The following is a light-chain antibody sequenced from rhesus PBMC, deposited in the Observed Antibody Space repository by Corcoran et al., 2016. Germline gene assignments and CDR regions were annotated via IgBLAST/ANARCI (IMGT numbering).Light chain of an antibody. J-gene: IGKJ2*01. CDR3: QYAYDPPYS. Sequence: DIQMTQSPSSLSASVGDRVTITCRASENVHNNLNWYQQKPGKAPNLLIYKASILRSGVPLRFSGSGFGTDYTFTISRLHHEYVGRYFCQYAYDPPYSFGQWTKVEIK. V-gene: IGKV1-74*01. CDR1: ENVHNN. CDR2: KAS.